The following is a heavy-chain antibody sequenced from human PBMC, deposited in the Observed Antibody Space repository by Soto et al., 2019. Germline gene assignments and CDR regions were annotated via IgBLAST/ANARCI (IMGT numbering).Heavy chain of an antibody. Sequence: ETVPDPNSVSGGSPRPQTCRWIRQPPGKGQEWIGCIAHRGSTNYIPSRKSRVTISVDTSKNQVSLKLSSVTAADTAVYYCARSPSIAAPNWFDPWGQGTLVTV. CDR2: IAHRGST. CDR1: GGSPRPQT. V-gene: IGHV4-59*11. CDR3: ARSPSIAAPNWFDP. J-gene: IGHJ5*02. D-gene: IGHD6-6*01.